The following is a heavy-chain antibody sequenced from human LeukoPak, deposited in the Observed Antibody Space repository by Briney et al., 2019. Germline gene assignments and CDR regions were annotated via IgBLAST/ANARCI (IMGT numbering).Heavy chain of an antibody. CDR3: ARKNGLDS. CDR1: GFTLSTFW. J-gene: IGHJ4*02. V-gene: IGHV3-7*01. CDR2: INQDGSQT. Sequence: PGGSLRLSCAASGFTLSTFWMSWVRQAPGKGPEWVANINQDGSQTYYVDSVEGRFTISRDNAKNSLYLQMNSLRVEDTAVYYCARKNGLDSWGQGTLVIVSS.